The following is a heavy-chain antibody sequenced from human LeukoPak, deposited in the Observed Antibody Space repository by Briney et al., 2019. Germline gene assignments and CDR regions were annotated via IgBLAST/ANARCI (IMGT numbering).Heavy chain of an antibody. CDR1: GYTFTSYG. CDR2: ISAYNGNT. D-gene: IGHD6-13*01. V-gene: IGHV1-18*04. Sequence: ASVKVSCKASGYTFTSYGISWVRQAPGQGLEWMGWISAYNGNTNYAQKLQGRVTMTTDTSTSTVYMELRSLRSDDTAVYYCARVTAAGREEYYFDYWGQGTLVTVSS. CDR3: ARVTAAGREEYYFDY. J-gene: IGHJ4*02.